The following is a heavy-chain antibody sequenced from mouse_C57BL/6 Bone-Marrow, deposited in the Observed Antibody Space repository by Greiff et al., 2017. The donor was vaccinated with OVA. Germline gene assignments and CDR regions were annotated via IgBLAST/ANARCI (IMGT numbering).Heavy chain of an antibody. Sequence: EVNVVESGGGLVKPGGSLKLSCAASGFTFSDSGMHWVRQAPEKGLEWVAYISSGSSTIYYADTVKGRFTISRDNAKNTLFLQMTSLRSEDTAMYYCARPRLRRVYYAMDYWGQGTSVTVSS. J-gene: IGHJ4*01. V-gene: IGHV5-17*01. CDR3: ARPRLRRVYYAMDY. CDR1: GFTFSDSG. CDR2: ISSGSSTI. D-gene: IGHD2-4*01.